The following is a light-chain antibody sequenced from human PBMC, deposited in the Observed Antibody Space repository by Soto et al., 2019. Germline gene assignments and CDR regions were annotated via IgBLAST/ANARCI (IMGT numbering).Light chain of an antibody. CDR1: YSDIGAYNY. V-gene: IGLV2-11*01. Sequence: QSALTQPPSASGSPGQSVTIPCTGTYSDIGAYNYVSWYQQHPGKAPKLMIYDVSKRPSGVPDRFSGSKSGNTASLTISGLQAEDEADYYCCSYAGSYTLVFGGGTKLTVL. J-gene: IGLJ3*02. CDR2: DVS. CDR3: CSYAGSYTLV.